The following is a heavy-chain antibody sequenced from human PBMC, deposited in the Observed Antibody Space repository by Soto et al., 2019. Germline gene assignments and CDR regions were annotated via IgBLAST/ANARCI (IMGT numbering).Heavy chain of an antibody. J-gene: IGHJ4*02. D-gene: IGHD6-13*01. CDR3: ARATAAAGHFDY. V-gene: IGHV4-34*09. CDR1: GGSLSGYY. CDR2: INHSGST. Sequence: SETLSLTCAVYGGSLSGYYWSWIRQPPGKGLEWIGEINHSGSTNYNPSPKSRVTISVDTSKSQFSLKLSSVTAADTAVYYCARATAAAGHFDYWGQGTLVTVSS.